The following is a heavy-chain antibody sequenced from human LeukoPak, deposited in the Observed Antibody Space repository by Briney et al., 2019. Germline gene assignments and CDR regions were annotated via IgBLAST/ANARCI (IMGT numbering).Heavy chain of an antibody. D-gene: IGHD3-3*01. Sequence: ASVKVSCKASGYTFTGYYMHWVRQAPGQGLEWMGWINPNSGGTNYAQKLQGRVTMTTDTSTSTAYMELRSLRSDDTAVYYCARGINFWSGLPYYFDYWGQGTLVTVSS. J-gene: IGHJ4*02. CDR1: GYTFTGYY. CDR2: INPNSGGT. CDR3: ARGINFWSGLPYYFDY. V-gene: IGHV1-2*02.